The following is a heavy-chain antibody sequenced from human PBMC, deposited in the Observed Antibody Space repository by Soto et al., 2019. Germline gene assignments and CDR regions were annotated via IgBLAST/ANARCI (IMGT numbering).Heavy chain of an antibody. CDR2: IIPIYGTT. D-gene: IGHD2-15*01. CDR3: ARDLGGCSAGSCRYNWFDP. J-gene: IGHJ5*02. Sequence: SVKVSCKASEDTFSSHAISWVRQAPGQGLEWMGGIIPIYGTTNYAQKFQDRVTITADTSTSTTYMELSSLRSDDTAVYYCARDLGGCSAGSCRYNWFDPWGQGTLVTV. CDR1: EDTFSSHA. V-gene: IGHV1-69*06.